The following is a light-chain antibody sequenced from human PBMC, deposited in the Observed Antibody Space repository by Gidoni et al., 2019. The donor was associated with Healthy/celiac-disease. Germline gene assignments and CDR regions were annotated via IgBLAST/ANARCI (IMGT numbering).Light chain of an antibody. CDR3: MQALQTSWT. J-gene: IGKJ1*01. CDR2: LGS. Sequence: DIVMTQSPLSLPVTLAVPASISFMSSQSLLHSNGYHYLDWYLQQPGQSPQLLIYLGSNRASGVPDRFSSSGSGTDFTLKISRVEAEDVGVYYCMQALQTSWTFGQGTKVEIK. CDR1: QSLLHSNGYHY. V-gene: IGKV2-28*01.